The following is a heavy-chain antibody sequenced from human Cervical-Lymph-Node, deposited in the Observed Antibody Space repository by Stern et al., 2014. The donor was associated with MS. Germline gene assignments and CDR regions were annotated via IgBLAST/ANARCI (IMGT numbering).Heavy chain of an antibody. CDR2: IYPDDADT. CDR3: ARRGMDV. J-gene: IGHJ6*02. Sequence: EVQLVESGAEVKKPGESLTISCKGFGYSFNIYWIAWVRQRPGKGLEGMGIIYPDDADTGNSSSFQGQVTFSVDKSISTAYLQWSSLKPSDTATYFCARRGMDVWGQGTSVTVSS. V-gene: IGHV5-51*01. CDR1: GYSFNIYW.